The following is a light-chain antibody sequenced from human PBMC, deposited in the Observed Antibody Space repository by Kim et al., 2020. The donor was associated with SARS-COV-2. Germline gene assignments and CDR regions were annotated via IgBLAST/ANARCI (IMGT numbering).Light chain of an antibody. CDR2: AAS. CDR3: QQYYSYPPLT. J-gene: IGKJ4*01. Sequence: STGDRVTITCRASQGISSYFAWYQQKPGKAPKRLSYAASTLQSGVPSRFSGSGSGTDFTLTISCLQSEDFATYYCQQYYSYPPLTFGGGTKVDIK. V-gene: IGKV1-8*01. CDR1: QGISSY.